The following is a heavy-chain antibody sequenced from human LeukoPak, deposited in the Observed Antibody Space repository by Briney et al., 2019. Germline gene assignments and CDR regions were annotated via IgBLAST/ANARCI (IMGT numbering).Heavy chain of an antibody. CDR2: IYSGGDT. V-gene: IGHV3-66*04. CDR1: GFTVSSNY. CDR3: ARRSTVTRDVDI. D-gene: IGHD4-17*01. Sequence: GGSLRLSCAASGFTVSSNYMICVRQAPGKGLEWVSVIYSGGDTYYADSVKGRFTISRDNSKNTVYLQVNSLRAEDTAVYYCARRSTVTRDVDIWGQGTMVTVSS. J-gene: IGHJ3*02.